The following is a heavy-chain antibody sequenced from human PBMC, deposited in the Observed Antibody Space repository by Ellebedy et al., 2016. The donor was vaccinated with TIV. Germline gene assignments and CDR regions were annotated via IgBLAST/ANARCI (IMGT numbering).Heavy chain of an antibody. V-gene: IGHV5-51*01. J-gene: IGHJ5*02. CDR1: GYSFTSYW. CDR3: ARRHMDNQGSVSWFDP. D-gene: IGHD1-14*01. Sequence: PGGSLRLSCKGSGYSFTSYWIAWVRQMPGKGLEWMGIIYPGDSDTRYSPSFQGQVTISADKSISTAYLQWSSLKASDTAMYYCARRHMDNQGSVSWFDPWGQGTLVTVSS. CDR2: IYPGDSDT.